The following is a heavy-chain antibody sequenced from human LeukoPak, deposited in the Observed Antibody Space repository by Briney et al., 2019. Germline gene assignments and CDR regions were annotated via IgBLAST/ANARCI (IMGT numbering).Heavy chain of an antibody. D-gene: IGHD6-19*01. CDR3: TTDQGIAVAEDVDY. Sequence: GGSLRLSCAASGFTLSDAWMSWVRQAPGKGLEWVGRSKSKTDGGTTDYAEPVKGRFTISRDESKNTLYLQMNSLKTEDTAVYYCTTDQGIAVAEDVDYWGQGTLVTVSS. V-gene: IGHV3-15*01. CDR2: SKSKTDGGTT. CDR1: GFTLSDAW. J-gene: IGHJ4*02.